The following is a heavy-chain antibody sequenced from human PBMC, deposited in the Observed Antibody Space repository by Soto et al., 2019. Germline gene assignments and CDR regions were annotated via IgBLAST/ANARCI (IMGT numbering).Heavy chain of an antibody. D-gene: IGHD2-2*01. CDR1: GFTFSSYA. V-gene: IGHV3-30-3*01. CDR2: ISYDGSNK. J-gene: IGHJ5*02. Sequence: PGGSLRLSCAASGFTFSSYAMHWVRQAPGKGLEWVAVISYDGSNKYYADSVKGRFTISRDNSKNTLYLQMNSLRAEDTAVYYCARDRKGYCSSTSCFPPWFDPWGQGT. CDR3: ARDRKGYCSSTSCFPPWFDP.